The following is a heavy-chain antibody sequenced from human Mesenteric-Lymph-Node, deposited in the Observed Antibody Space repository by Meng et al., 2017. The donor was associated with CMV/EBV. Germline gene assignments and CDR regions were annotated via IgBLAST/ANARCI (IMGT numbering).Heavy chain of an antibody. CDR1: GGSFSGFY. V-gene: IGHV4-34*01. J-gene: IGHJ6*02. D-gene: IGHD2-21*01. CDR2: INHSGST. CDR3: ARVRGSASYCGSDCYVYYYYGMDV. Sequence: GSLRLSCAVYGGSFSGFYWSWIRQPPGKGLEWIGEINHSGSTNYNPSLKSRVTISVDTSRNQFSLKLSSVTAADTAVYYCARVRGSASYCGSDCYVYYYYGMDVWGQGTTVTVSS.